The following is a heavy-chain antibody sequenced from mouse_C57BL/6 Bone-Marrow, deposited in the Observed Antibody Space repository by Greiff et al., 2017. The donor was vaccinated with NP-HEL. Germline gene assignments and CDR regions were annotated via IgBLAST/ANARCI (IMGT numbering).Heavy chain of an antibody. J-gene: IGHJ4*01. V-gene: IGHV7-1*01. CDR2: SRNKANDYTT. D-gene: IGHD1-1*01. CDR3: ATVTTVVGAMDY. CDR1: GFTFSDFY. Sequence: EVKLMESGGGLVQSGRSLRLSCATSGFTFSDFYMEWVRQAPGKGLEWIAASRNKANDYTTEYSASVKGRFIVSRDTSQSILYLQMNALRAEDTAIYYCATVTTVVGAMDYWGQGTSVTVSS.